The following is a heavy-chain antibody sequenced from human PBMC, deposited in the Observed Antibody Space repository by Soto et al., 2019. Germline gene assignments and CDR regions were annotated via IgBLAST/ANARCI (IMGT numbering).Heavy chain of an antibody. CDR2: ISSSGSTI. CDR3: ASMAGTFYFDY. Sequence: GGSLRLSCAASGFTFSDYYMSGIRQAPGKGLEWVSYISSSGSTIYYADSVKGRFTISRDNAKNSLYLQMNSLRAEDTAVYYCASMAGTFYFDYWGQGTLVTVSS. CDR1: GFTFSDYY. J-gene: IGHJ4*02. D-gene: IGHD6-19*01. V-gene: IGHV3-11*01.